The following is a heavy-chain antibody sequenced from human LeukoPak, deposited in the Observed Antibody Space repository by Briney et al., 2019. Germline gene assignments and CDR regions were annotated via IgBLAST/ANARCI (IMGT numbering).Heavy chain of an antibody. CDR1: GYTFTSYA. J-gene: IGHJ4*02. CDR3: ARGPYSSGWSPTYFDY. D-gene: IGHD6-19*01. Sequence: GASVKVSCKASGYTFTSYAMHWVRQAPGQRLEWMGWINAGNGNTKYSQKFRGRVTITRDTSASTAYMELSSLRSEDTAVYYCARGPYSSGWSPTYFDYWGQGTLVTVSS. CDR2: INAGNGNT. V-gene: IGHV1-3*01.